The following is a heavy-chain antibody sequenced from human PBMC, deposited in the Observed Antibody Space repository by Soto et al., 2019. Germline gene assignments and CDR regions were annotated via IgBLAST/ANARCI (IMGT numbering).Heavy chain of an antibody. Sequence: PSETLSLTCTVSGGSISRSNYYWTWIRQHPGKGLEWIGYIYYSGNTYYNPSLKSRITVSVDTSKNQFSLKLSSVTAADTAVYYCARTHSSGYREGFDYWGQGTLVTVSS. D-gene: IGHD3-22*01. J-gene: IGHJ4*02. V-gene: IGHV4-31*03. CDR2: IYYSGNT. CDR1: GGSISRSNYY. CDR3: ARTHSSGYREGFDY.